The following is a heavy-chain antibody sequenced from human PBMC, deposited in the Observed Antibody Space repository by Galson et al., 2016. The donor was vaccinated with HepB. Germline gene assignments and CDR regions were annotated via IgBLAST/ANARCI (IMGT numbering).Heavy chain of an antibody. J-gene: IGHJ4*02. CDR3: TRNAGGYNFGD. CDR1: GFTFTDYY. D-gene: IGHD3-10*01. Sequence: SVKVSCKASGFTFTDYYIHWVRQAPGQGLEWMGWINTSNGNTKYSQKLQGRVTITRDTSAKIVYMELSSLISEDTAVFYCTRNAGGYNFGDWGQGTLVTVSS. V-gene: IGHV1-3*04. CDR2: INTSNGNT.